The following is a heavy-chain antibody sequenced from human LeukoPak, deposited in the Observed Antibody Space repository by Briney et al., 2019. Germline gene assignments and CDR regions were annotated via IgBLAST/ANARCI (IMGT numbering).Heavy chain of an antibody. J-gene: IGHJ4*02. D-gene: IGHD2-2*01. CDR3: ARYCSSTSCYVGGGTD. Sequence: QPGGSLRLSWSASGFTFNTYIMNSVREAPRKGLEWVSYISSGSRTTYYADSVKGRFTISRDNAKNSLYLQMTSLRAEDTAVYYCARYCSSTSCYVGGGTDWGQGTLVTVSS. V-gene: IGHV3-48*01. CDR1: GFTFNTYI. CDR2: ISSGSRTT.